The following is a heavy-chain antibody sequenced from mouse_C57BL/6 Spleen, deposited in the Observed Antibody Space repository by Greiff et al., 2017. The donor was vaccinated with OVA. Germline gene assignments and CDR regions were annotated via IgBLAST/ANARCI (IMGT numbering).Heavy chain of an antibody. J-gene: IGHJ1*03. CDR2: LNPDYGTP. CDR1: GYSFPDYN. V-gene: IGHV1-39*01. D-gene: IGHD1-1*01. CDR3: AREAFFSAVVEGYFDV. Sequence: EVHLQQSGPELEKPGASVTISCKASGYSFPDYNMNWVKQSNGKSLEWIGVLNPDYGTPGYNQQFKGTATLTVDQSSSTAYMQLNSLTSEDSAVYYCAREAFFSAVVEGYFDVWGTGTTVTVSS.